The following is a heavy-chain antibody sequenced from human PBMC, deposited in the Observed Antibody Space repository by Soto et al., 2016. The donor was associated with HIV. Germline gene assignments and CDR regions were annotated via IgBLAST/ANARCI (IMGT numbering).Heavy chain of an antibody. D-gene: IGHD3-3*01. J-gene: IGHJ5*02. Sequence: QGRLEQWGAGLVKPSETLSLTCAVYGMPFSGESWTWIRQAPGKGLEWIGEINHSGVTNYNPSLKSRVTMSADTSKNQISLKMTSVTSADTSIYYCVSTFEDRGPSLCISGVVFYGWFDPWGQGTWSPSLQ. V-gene: IGHV4-34*01. CDR1: GMPFSGES. CDR3: VSTFEDRGPSLCISGVVFYGWFDP. CDR2: INHSGVT.